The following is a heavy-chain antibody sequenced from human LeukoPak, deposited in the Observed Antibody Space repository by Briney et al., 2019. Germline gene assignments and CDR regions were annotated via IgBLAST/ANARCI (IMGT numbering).Heavy chain of an antibody. Sequence: GASVKVSCKASGYTFTGYYMHWVRQAPGQGLEWMGWINPNSGGTNYAQKFQGRVTMTRDTSISTAYMELSRLRSDDTAVYYCARDSLDYGDYGSLDYWGQGTLVTVSS. CDR2: INPNSGGT. V-gene: IGHV1-2*02. CDR3: ARDSLDYGDYGSLDY. CDR1: GYTFTGYY. D-gene: IGHD4-17*01. J-gene: IGHJ4*02.